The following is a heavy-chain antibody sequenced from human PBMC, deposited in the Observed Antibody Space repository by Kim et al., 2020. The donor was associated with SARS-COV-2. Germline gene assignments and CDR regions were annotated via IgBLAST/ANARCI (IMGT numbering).Heavy chain of an antibody. CDR3: ARDSRVAKRGIAAAGTNAGMGMDV. CDR1: GFTFSSYS. CDR2: ISSSSSYI. V-gene: IGHV3-21*01. Sequence: GGSLRLSCAASGFTFSSYSMNWVRQAPGKGLEWVSSISSSSSYIYYADSVKGRFTISRDNAKNSLYLQMNSLRAEDTAVYYCARDSRVAKRGIAAAGTNAGMGMDVWGQGSTVTVSS. D-gene: IGHD6-13*01. J-gene: IGHJ6*02.